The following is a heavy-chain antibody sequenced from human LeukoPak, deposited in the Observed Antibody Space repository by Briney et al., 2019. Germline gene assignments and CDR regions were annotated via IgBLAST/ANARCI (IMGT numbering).Heavy chain of an antibody. D-gene: IGHD6-13*01. Sequence: GGSLRLSCAASGFIFSSYGMHWVRQAPGKGLEWVAFIRYDGSKKYYADSVKGRFTISRDNSKNTLYLQMNSLRAGDTAVYYCARDTPEYSSSVDYWGQGTLVTVSS. CDR3: ARDTPEYSSSVDY. V-gene: IGHV3-30*02. CDR2: IRYDGSKK. CDR1: GFIFSSYG. J-gene: IGHJ4*02.